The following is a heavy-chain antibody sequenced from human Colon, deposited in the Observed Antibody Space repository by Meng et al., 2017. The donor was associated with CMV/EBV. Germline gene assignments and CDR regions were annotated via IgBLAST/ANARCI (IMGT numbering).Heavy chain of an antibody. CDR2: ITSSGSFI. D-gene: IGHD1-14*01. J-gene: IGHJ5*02. V-gene: IGHV3-21*01. Sequence: GGSLRLSCAASGFTFDTYSMNWVRQAPGTGLQWVASITSSGSFIYYADSVKGRFTISRDNAKSSLYLQMNDLQVDDTAVYYCARGLGTPTWGQGTLVTVSS. CDR3: ARGLGTPT. CDR1: GFTFDTYS.